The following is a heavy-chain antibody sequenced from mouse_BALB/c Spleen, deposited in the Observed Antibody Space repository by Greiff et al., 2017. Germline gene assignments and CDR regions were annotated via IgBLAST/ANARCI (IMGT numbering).Heavy chain of an antibody. CDR3: ARGPDYYGSSSYYFDY. CDR2: ISSGGSYT. D-gene: IGHD1-1*01. CDR1: GFTFSSYA. J-gene: IGHJ2*01. Sequence: DVMLVESGGGLVKPGGSLKLSCAASGFTFSSYAMSWVRQSPEKRLEWVAEISSGGSYTYYPDTVTGRFTISRDNAKNTLYLEMSSLRSEDTAMYYCARGPDYYGSSSYYFDYWGQGTTLTVSS. V-gene: IGHV5-9-4*01.